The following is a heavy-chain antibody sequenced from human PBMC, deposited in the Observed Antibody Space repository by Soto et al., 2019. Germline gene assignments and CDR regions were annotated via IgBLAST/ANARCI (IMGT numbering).Heavy chain of an antibody. Sequence: PSQTLSLTWTVSGGSLSSGSQFWMWMRQPPVKGLEWIGSIYETERTSYSPSLKSRVTISADTSKNQLSLQLNSVTAAAPAVYYAATRTVFRPLDDWGRGTLVTVSS. V-gene: IGHV4-61*01. CDR3: ATRTVFRPLDD. CDR1: GGSLSSGSQF. J-gene: IGHJ4*02. CDR2: IYETERT.